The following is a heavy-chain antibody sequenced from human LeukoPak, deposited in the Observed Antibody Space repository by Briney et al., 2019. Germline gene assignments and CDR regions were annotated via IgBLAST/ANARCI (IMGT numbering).Heavy chain of an antibody. J-gene: IGHJ4*02. D-gene: IGHD4-17*01. CDR3: ARDLYGDDYFDY. Sequence: PSETLSLTCTVSSASISTYYWSWIRQPPGKGLEWIGYIYHSGTSNYNPSLKSRVTMSVDTSKSRFSLSLSSVTAADTAVYYCARDLYGDDYFDYWGQGTLVTVSS. V-gene: IGHV4-59*01. CDR2: IYHSGTS. CDR1: SASISTYY.